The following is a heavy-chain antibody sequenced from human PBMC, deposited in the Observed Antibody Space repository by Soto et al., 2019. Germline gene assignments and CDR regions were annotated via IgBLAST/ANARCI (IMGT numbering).Heavy chain of an antibody. Sequence: GGSLRLSCAASGFTFSSYWMHWVRQAPGKGLVWVSRINSDGSSTSYADSVKGRFTISRDNAKNTLYLQMNSLRAEDTAVYYCASMGYSSSSYYYYYAMDVWGQGPTVTVSS. CDR1: GFTFSSYW. CDR3: ASMGYSSSSYYYYYAMDV. J-gene: IGHJ6*02. D-gene: IGHD6-6*01. V-gene: IGHV3-74*01. CDR2: INSDGSST.